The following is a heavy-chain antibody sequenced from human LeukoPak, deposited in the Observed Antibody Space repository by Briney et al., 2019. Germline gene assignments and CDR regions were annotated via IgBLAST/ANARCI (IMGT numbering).Heavy chain of an antibody. V-gene: IGHV3-7*01. J-gene: IGHJ4*02. D-gene: IGHD6-13*01. CDR3: ASGRQLGD. Sequence: GGSLRLSCAASGFTFSNYWMSWVRQAPGKGLEWVANIKEDGSEKYYVDSVKGRFTISRDNARNSLYLQMNSLRAEDTAVYYCASGRQLGDWGQGTLVTVSS. CDR1: GFTFSNYW. CDR2: IKEDGSEK.